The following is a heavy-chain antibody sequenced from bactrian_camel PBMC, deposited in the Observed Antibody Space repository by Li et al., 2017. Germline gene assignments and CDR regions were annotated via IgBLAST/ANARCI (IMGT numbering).Heavy chain of an antibody. Sequence: EVQLVESGGGSVQAGGSLRLSCAASGYIGKTWHIGWVRQAPGKMREAIAGIYNDGAVRYYGDFNKGRFVITRDNAKNMVYLQINRLTPEDSDEYYCVADREWHLTPDASRERGQGTQVTVS. CDR2: IYNDGAVR. CDR1: GYIGKTWH. D-gene: IGHD7*01. J-gene: IGHJ4*01. V-gene: IGHV3S40*01. CDR3: VADREWHLTPDASRE.